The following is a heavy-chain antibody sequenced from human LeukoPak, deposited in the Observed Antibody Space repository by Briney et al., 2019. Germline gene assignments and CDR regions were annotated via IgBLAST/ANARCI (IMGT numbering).Heavy chain of an antibody. V-gene: IGHV3-43*02. CDR2: ISGDGVST. CDR1: GLPIADFA. Sequence: GGSLRLSCVASGLPIADFAMHWVRQAPGKGLEWVSLISGDGVSTFYADSVKGRFSISRDNSKNSLSLEMNGLRTEGTAMYYCARESGKFDYWGQGTLVAVSS. CDR3: ARESGKFDY. J-gene: IGHJ4*02.